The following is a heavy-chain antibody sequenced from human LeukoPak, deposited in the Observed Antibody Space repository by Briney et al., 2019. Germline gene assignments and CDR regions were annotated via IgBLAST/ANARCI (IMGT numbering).Heavy chain of an antibody. Sequence: GGSLRLSCAASGFTFSSYAMSWVRQAPGKGLEWVSAISGSGGSTYYADSVKGRFTISGDNSKNTLYLQMNSLRAEDTSVYYCARSPGILGTNYFDYWGQGTLVTVSS. CDR3: ARSPGILGTNYFDY. CDR2: ISGSGGST. V-gene: IGHV3-23*01. CDR1: GFTFSSYA. J-gene: IGHJ4*02. D-gene: IGHD1-26*01.